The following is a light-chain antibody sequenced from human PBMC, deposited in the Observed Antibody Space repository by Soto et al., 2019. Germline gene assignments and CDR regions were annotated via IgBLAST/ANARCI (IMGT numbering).Light chain of an antibody. CDR2: EGS. CDR3: CSYAGSSTFDWV. V-gene: IGLV2-23*03. CDR1: SSDVGSYNR. Sequence: QSALTQPASVSGSPGQSITISCTGTSSDVGSYNRVSWYQQHPGKAPKLMIYEGSQRPSGVSNRFSGSKSGNTASLTISGLQAEDEADYYCCSYAGSSTFDWVFGGGTKLTVL. J-gene: IGLJ3*02.